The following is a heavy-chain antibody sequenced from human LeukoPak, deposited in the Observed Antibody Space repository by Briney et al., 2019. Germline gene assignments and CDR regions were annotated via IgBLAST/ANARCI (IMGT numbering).Heavy chain of an antibody. J-gene: IGHJ4*02. D-gene: IGHD2-8*01. V-gene: IGHV1-18*01. CDR3: ASGDCTNGVCYTAGGYDY. CDR1: GYTFTSYG. CDR2: ISAYNGNT. Sequence: ASVKVSCKASGYTFTSYGISWVRQAPGQGLEWMGWISAYNGNTNYAQKLQGRVTMTTDTSTSTAYMEPRSLRSDDTAVYYCASGDCTNGVCYTAGGYDYWGQGTLVTVSS.